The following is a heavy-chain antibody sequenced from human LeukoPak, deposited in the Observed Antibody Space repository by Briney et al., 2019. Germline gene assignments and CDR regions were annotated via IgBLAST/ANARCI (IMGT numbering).Heavy chain of an antibody. CDR2: MNPNSGYT. D-gene: IGHD6-19*01. V-gene: IGHV1-8*03. J-gene: IGHJ4*02. CDR3: ARVAGSIDY. CDR1: GYTFTTYD. Sequence: ASVKVSCKTSGYTFTTYDINWVRQATGQGLEWMGWMNPNSGYTGYAQKFQGRVTITRDTSISTAYMELSSLRSEDTAVYYCARVAGSIDYWGQGTLVTVSS.